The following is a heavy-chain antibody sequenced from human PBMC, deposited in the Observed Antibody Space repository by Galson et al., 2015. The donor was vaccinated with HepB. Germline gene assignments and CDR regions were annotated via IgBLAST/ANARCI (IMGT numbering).Heavy chain of an antibody. V-gene: IGHV3-33*08. CDR3: ARDPLFYCSSTSCRTAYYFDY. Sequence: SLRLSCAASGFTFSSYGMHWVRKAPGKGLGWVAVMWYDGSNKYYADSVKGRFTISRDNSKNTLYLQMNSLRAEDTAVYYCARDPLFYCSSTSCRTAYYFDYWGQGTLVTVSS. J-gene: IGHJ4*02. D-gene: IGHD2-2*01. CDR2: MWYDGSNK. CDR1: GFTFSSYG.